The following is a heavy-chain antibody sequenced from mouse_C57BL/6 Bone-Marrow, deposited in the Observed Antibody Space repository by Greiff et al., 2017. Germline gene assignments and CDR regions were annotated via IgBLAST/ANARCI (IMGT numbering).Heavy chain of an antibody. V-gene: IGHV1-64*01. D-gene: IGHD1-1*01. CDR1: GYTFTSYW. J-gene: IGHJ2*01. Sequence: QVQLQQPGAELVKPGASVKLSCKASGYTFTSYWMHWVKQRPGQGLEWIGMIHPNSGSTNYNEKFKSKATLTVDKSSSTAYMQLSSLTSEDSAVYYCARKAHYYGSSYFDYWGQGTTLTDSS. CDR3: ARKAHYYGSSYFDY. CDR2: IHPNSGST.